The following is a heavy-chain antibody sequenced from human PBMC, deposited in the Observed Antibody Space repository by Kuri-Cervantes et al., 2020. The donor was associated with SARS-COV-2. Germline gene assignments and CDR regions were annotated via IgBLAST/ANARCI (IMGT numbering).Heavy chain of an antibody. CDR1: GYTFTGYY. Sequence: ASVKVSCKASGYTFTGYYMHWVRQAPGQGLEWMGWINPNSGGTNYAQKFQGRATMTEDTSTDTAYMELSSLRSEDTAVYYCATSTTMVRGNWLDPWGQGTLVTVSS. CDR3: ATSTTMVRGNWLDP. CDR2: INPNSGGT. D-gene: IGHD3-10*01. J-gene: IGHJ5*02. V-gene: IGHV1-2*02.